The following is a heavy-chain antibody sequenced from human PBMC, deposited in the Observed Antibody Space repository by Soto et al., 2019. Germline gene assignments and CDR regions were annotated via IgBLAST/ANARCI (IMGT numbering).Heavy chain of an antibody. CDR3: AKELTGAVVNYFDY. J-gene: IGHJ4*02. CDR2: ISGGVDSR. V-gene: IGHV3-23*01. CDR1: GFTFENFA. D-gene: IGHD1-26*01. Sequence: QPGGSLRLSCTTSGFTFENFAMSWVRLAPGKGLEWVSGISGGVDSRYYAESVKGRFTISRDNSKNLVYLQMNSLRADDTAIYHCAKELTGAVVNYFDYWGQGTPATL.